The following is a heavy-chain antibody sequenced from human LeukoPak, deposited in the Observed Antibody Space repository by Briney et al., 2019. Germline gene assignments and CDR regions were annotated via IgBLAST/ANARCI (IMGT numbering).Heavy chain of an antibody. CDR1: GFTFSSYA. V-gene: IGHV3-21*01. CDR3: ARVPPYYDFWSGYSEDARDFDY. D-gene: IGHD3-3*01. J-gene: IGHJ4*02. Sequence: PGGSLRLSCAASGFTFSSYAMSWVRQAPGKGLEWVSSISSSSSYIYYADSVKGRFTISRDNAKNSLYLQMNSLRAEDTAVYYCARVPPYYDFWSGYSEDARDFDYWGQGTLVTVSS. CDR2: ISSSSSYI.